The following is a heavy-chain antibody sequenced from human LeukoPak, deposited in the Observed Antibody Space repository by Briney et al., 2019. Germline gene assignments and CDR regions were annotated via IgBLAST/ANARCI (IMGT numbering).Heavy chain of an antibody. J-gene: IGHJ4*02. CDR3: ARGSYYYDSSGYFY. CDR2: ISSSSSII. V-gene: IGHV3-48*04. D-gene: IGHD3-22*01. CDR1: GFTFSSYS. Sequence: GGSLRLSCAASGFTFSSYSMNWVRQAPGKGLEWVSYISSSSSIIYYADSVKGRFTISRDNAKNSLYLQMNSLRAEDTAVYYCARGSYYYDSSGYFYWGQGTLVTVSS.